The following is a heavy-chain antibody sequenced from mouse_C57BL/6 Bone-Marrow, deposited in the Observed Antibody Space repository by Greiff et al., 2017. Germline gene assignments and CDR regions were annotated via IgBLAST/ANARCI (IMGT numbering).Heavy chain of an antibody. D-gene: IGHD1-1*01. V-gene: IGHV2-9-1*01. CDR3: ARDYGSSFYWYFDV. CDR2: IWTGGGT. Sequence: VQRVESGPGLVAPSQSLSITCTVSGFSLTSYAISWVRQPPGKGLEWLGVIWTGGGTNYNSALKSRLSISKDNSKSQVFLKMNSLQTDDTARYYCARDYGSSFYWYFDVWGTGTTVTVSS. J-gene: IGHJ1*03. CDR1: GFSLTSYA.